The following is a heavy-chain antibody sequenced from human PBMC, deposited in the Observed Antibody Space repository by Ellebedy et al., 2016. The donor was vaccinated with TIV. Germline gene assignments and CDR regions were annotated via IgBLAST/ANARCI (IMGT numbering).Heavy chain of an antibody. CDR3: ARMTYGDFGGDLEF. D-gene: IGHD4-17*01. V-gene: IGHV2-70*01. CDR2: IDWADGK. J-gene: IGHJ4*02. CDR1: GFSLSTSGMC. Sequence: SGPTLVXPPQTLTLTCIFSGFSLSTSGMCVTWIRQPPGKALEWLALIDWADGKYYSTSLKTRLSISKDTSKNQVVLTMTNMNPVDTATYYCARMTYGDFGGDLEFWGQGTLVTVSS.